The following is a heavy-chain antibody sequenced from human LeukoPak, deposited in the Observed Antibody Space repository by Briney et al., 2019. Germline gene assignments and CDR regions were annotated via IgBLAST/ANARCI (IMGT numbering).Heavy chain of an antibody. V-gene: IGHV3-30*02. Sequence: GGPLRLSCAASGFTFSSYGMLWVRQAPGKGREWVAFIRYDGSNKYYADSVKGRFTISRDNSKNTLYLQMNSLRAEDTAVYYCAKDLEYSYGSDFDYWGQGTLVTVSS. D-gene: IGHD5-18*01. CDR2: IRYDGSNK. J-gene: IGHJ4*02. CDR1: GFTFSSYG. CDR3: AKDLEYSYGSDFDY.